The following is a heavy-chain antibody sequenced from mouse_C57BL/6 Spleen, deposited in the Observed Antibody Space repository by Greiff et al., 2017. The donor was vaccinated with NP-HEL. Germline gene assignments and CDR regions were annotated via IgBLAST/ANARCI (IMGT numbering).Heavy chain of an antibody. V-gene: IGHV1-64*01. Sequence: QVQLKQPGAELVKPGASVKLSCKASGYTFTSYWMHWVKQRPGQGLEWIGMIHPNSGSTNYNEKFKSKATLTVDKSSSTAYMQLSSLTSEDSAVYYCARNQAYAMDYWGQGTSVTVSS. D-gene: IGHD3-2*02. CDR3: ARNQAYAMDY. J-gene: IGHJ4*01. CDR1: GYTFTSYW. CDR2: IHPNSGST.